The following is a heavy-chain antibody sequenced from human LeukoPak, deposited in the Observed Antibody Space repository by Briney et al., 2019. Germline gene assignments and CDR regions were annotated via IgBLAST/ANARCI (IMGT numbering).Heavy chain of an antibody. J-gene: IGHJ3*02. CDR3: ARATQGAYYDSRPLDI. Sequence: GSLRLSCAASGFTFSSYSINWVRQAPGKGLEWMGEINHSGSTNYNPSLKSRVTISVDTSKNQFSLKLSSVTAADTAVYYCARATQGAYYDSRPLDIWGQGTMVTVSS. D-gene: IGHD3-22*01. CDR1: GFTFSSYS. V-gene: IGHV4-34*01. CDR2: INHSGST.